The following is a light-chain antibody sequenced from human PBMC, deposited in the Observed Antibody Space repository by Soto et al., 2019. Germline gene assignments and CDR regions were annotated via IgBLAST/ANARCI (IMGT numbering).Light chain of an antibody. V-gene: IGLV2-14*03. CDR2: DVT. Sequence: QSVLTQPASVSGSPGQSFTISCTGTSSDVGGYDHVSWYRQHPGKAPKLIIYDVTVRPSGISPRFSGSKSDNTASLAVSGLQPEDEADYYCSSYTNKDTLLFGGGTKLTVL. CDR3: SSYTNKDTLL. J-gene: IGLJ3*02. CDR1: SSDVGGYDH.